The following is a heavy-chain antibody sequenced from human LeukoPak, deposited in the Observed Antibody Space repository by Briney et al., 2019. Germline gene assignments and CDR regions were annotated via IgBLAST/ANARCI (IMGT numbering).Heavy chain of an antibody. J-gene: IGHJ6*02. CDR2: IYYSGST. D-gene: IGHD5-18*01. Sequence: SETLSLTCTVSGGSINRGDYYWTWIRQSPEKGLEWIGYIYYSGSTHYNPSLKSRLIISIDTSKNQFSLKLTSVTAADTAVYYCARGAYSYGLYGMDVWGQGTTVTVSS. CDR1: GGSINRGDYY. V-gene: IGHV4-30-4*01. CDR3: ARGAYSYGLYGMDV.